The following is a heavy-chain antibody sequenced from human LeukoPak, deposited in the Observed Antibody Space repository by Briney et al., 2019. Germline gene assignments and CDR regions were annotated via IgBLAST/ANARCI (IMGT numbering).Heavy chain of an antibody. J-gene: IGHJ4*02. CDR3: ARWGTMVRGVHRAHFDY. D-gene: IGHD3-10*01. V-gene: IGHV4-30-4*01. CDR2: IYYSGST. Sequence: PSQTLSLTCTVSGGSISSGDYYWSWIRQPPGKGLEWIGYIYYSGSTYYNPSLTSRVTISVDTSKNQFSLKLSSVTAADTAVYYCARWGTMVRGVHRAHFDYWGQGTLVTVSS. CDR1: GGSISSGDYY.